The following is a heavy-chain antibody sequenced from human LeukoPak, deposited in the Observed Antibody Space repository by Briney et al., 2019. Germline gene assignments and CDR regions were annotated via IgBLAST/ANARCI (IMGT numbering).Heavy chain of an antibody. J-gene: IGHJ4*02. CDR3: AREPVPIAVAGMLDY. CDR2: ISYDGSNK. D-gene: IGHD6-19*01. Sequence: GGSLRLSCAASGFTFSSYAMHWVRQAPGKGLEWVAVISYDGSNKYYADSVKGRFTISRDNSKNTLYLQMNSLRAEDTAVYYCAREPVPIAVAGMLDYWGQGTLVTVSS. V-gene: IGHV3-30-3*01. CDR1: GFTFSSYA.